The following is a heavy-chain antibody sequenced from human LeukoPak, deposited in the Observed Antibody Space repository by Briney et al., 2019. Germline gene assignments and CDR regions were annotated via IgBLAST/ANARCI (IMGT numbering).Heavy chain of an antibody. CDR3: AREGDGSLGEDAFDI. CDR1: GFTFSSYW. Sequence: GGSLRLSCAASGFTFSSYWMSWVRQAPGKGLEWVANIKQDGSEKYYVDSVKGRFTISRDNAKNSLYLQMNSLRAGDTAVYYCAREGDGSLGEDAFDIWGQGTMVTVSS. J-gene: IGHJ3*02. CDR2: IKQDGSEK. V-gene: IGHV3-7*01. D-gene: IGHD1-26*01.